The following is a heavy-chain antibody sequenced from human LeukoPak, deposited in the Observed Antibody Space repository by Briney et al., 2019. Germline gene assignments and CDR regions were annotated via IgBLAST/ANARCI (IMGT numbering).Heavy chain of an antibody. CDR2: MYYSGST. J-gene: IGHJ4*02. Sequence: KPSETLSLTCTVSGASISSSSYYWGWIRQPPGKGLEWIGSMYYSGSTYYNPSLKSRVTMSVDTSKNQFSLKLSSVTAADTAVYYCARRLPSGYYHCWGQGTLVTVSS. CDR1: GASISSSSYY. D-gene: IGHD3-22*01. CDR3: ARRLPSGYYHC. V-gene: IGHV4-39*01.